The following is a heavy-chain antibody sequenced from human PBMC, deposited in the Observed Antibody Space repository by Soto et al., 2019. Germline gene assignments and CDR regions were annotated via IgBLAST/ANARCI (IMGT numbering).Heavy chain of an antibody. J-gene: IGHJ5*02. CDR3: AKKNPHGDSNKAWLDP. D-gene: IGHD2-8*01. CDR1: GGTFVSSA. Sequence: QVQLLQSGAELREPGSSVRISCTPSGGTFVSSAFAWVRQAPGGKIEWMGGIIPILGSTKYAEKFLGRLNIRADDSSRTAYLELSSLTFDDTAVYFCAKKNPHGDSNKAWLDPWGQGTLVTVST. CDR2: IIPILGST. V-gene: IGHV1-69*01.